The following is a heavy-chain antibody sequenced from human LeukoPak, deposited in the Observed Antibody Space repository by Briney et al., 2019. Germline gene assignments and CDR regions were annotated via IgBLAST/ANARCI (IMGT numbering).Heavy chain of an antibody. CDR3: ARTSMGYGDYLY. CDR1: GGSFSGYY. CDR2: IYYSGST. V-gene: IGHV4-34*01. J-gene: IGHJ4*02. Sequence: KASETLSLTCAVYGGSFSGYYWSWIRQPPGKGLEWIGSIYYSGSTYYNPSLKSRVTISVDTSKNQFSLKLSSVTAADTAVYYCARTSMGYGDYLYWGQGTLVTVSS. D-gene: IGHD4-17*01.